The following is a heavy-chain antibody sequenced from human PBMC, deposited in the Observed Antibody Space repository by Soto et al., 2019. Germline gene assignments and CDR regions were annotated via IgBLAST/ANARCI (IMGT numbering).Heavy chain of an antibody. CDR1: GGSISNYY. V-gene: IGHV4-59*01. Sequence: QVQLQESGPGLVKPSETLSLTCTVSGGSISNYYWSWIQQPPGKGLERMGYIYDSGSTNSKPSLQNRVTISVDPSKNLCSLELRVVTAADTAIYYCARARISMVREVIKYNMDVWGQGTTVIVSS. CDR3: ARARISMVREVIKYNMDV. CDR2: IYDSGST. D-gene: IGHD3-10*01. J-gene: IGHJ6*02.